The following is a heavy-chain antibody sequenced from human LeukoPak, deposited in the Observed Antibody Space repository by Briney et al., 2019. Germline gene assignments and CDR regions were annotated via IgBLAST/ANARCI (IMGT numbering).Heavy chain of an antibody. V-gene: IGHV4-39*02. CDR1: GGSISSSSHF. D-gene: IGHD2-15*01. CDR3: ASHENIVVVASATAFDY. CDR2: IYYSGNT. J-gene: IGHJ4*02. Sequence: PSETLSLTCSVSGGSISSSSHFWGWIRQPPGKGLEWIGSIYYSGNTYYNPSLKSRVTMSVDTSKNHFSLKVTSVTAADTAMYYCASHENIVVVASATAFDYWGQGTLVTVSS.